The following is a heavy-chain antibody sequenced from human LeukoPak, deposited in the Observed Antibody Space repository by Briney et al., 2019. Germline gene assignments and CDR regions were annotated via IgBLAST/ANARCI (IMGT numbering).Heavy chain of an antibody. V-gene: IGHV3-21*01. J-gene: IGHJ4*02. D-gene: IGHD3-3*01. CDR1: GFIFSSYS. CDR3: ARWSGG. CDR2: ISSGSRYI. Sequence: PGGSLRLSCAASGFIFSSYSMNWVRQAPGKGLEWVSSISSGSRYIYYADLVKGRFTISRDNGKNSLYLQMKSLRAEDTAVYYCARWSGGWGQGTLITVSS.